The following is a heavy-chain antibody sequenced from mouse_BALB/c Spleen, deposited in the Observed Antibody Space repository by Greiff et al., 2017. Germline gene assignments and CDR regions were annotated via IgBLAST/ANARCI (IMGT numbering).Heavy chain of an antibody. CDR3: ARHARPLFAY. Sequence: EVKLMESGGGLVKPGGSLKLSCAASGFAFSSYDMSWVRQTPEKRLEWVAYISSGGGSTYYPDTVKGRFTISRDNAKNTLYLQMSSLKSEDTAMYYCARHARPLFAYWGQGTLVTVSA. CDR2: ISSGGGST. CDR1: GFAFSSYD. V-gene: IGHV5-12-1*01. J-gene: IGHJ3*01.